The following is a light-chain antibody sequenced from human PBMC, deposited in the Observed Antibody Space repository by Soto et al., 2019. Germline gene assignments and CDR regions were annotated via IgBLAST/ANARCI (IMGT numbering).Light chain of an antibody. V-gene: IGLV4-69*01. CDR3: QTWGTGIVV. CDR2: LNSDGSH. J-gene: IGLJ2*01. Sequence: QLVLTQSPSASASLGASVKLTCTLSSGYSTYTIAGHQQQPENGPRYLMRLNSDGSHSKGDGIPDRFSGSSSRAERYLTISTLQSEDGPDYYCQTWGTGIVVFGGGTKLTVL. CDR1: SGYSTYT.